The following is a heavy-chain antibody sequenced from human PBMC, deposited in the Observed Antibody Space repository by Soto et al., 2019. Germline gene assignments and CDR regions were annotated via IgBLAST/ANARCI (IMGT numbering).Heavy chain of an antibody. J-gene: IGHJ6*02. CDR3: ARASGYEDFGVVRYGMDV. D-gene: IGHD3-3*01. CDR1: GGTFSSYA. V-gene: IGHV1-69*13. Sequence: ASVKVSCKASGGTFSSYAISWVRQAPGQGLEWMGGIIPIFGTANYAQKFQGRVTITADESTSTAYMELSSLRSEDTAVYYCARASGYEDFGVVRYGMDVWGQGTTVT. CDR2: IIPIFGTA.